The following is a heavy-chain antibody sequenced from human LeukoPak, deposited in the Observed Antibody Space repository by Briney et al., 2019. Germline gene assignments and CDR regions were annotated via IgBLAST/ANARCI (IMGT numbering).Heavy chain of an antibody. CDR2: ISYDGGNK. J-gene: IGHJ4*02. Sequence: GGSLRLSCAASGFTFSSYDMHWVRQAPGKGLEWVAIISYDGGNKYYTDSVKGRFTISRDNSKNTLYLQMNSLRAEDTAVYYCAKEWIRGVINYWGQGTLVTVSS. CDR1: GFTFSSYD. D-gene: IGHD3-10*01. V-gene: IGHV3-30*18. CDR3: AKEWIRGVINY.